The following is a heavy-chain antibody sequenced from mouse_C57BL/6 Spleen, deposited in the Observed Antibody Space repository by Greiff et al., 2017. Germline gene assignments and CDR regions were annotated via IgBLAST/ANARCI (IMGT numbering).Heavy chain of an antibody. Sequence: QVQLQQPGAELVKPGASVTLSCKASGYTFTSYWMQWVKQRPGQGLEWIGEIDPSDSYTNYNQKFKGKATLTVDTSSSTAYMQLSSLTSEDSAVYYCARSPHYYGSSYFDYGGQGTTLTVSS. CDR2: IDPSDSYT. D-gene: IGHD1-1*01. CDR3: ARSPHYYGSSYFDY. J-gene: IGHJ2*01. V-gene: IGHV1-50*01. CDR1: GYTFTSYW.